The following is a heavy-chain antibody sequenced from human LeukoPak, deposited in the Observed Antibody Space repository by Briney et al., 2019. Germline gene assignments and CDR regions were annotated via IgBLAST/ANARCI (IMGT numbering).Heavy chain of an antibody. Sequence: SETLSLTCTVSVGSISSSSYYWGWIRQPPGKGVEWVGSIYYSGKTYYHPSLKSRVTISVDTSKNQFSLRLSSVTAADTAVYYCARYPTAMVSFDYWGQGTLVTVSS. CDR1: VGSISSSSYY. CDR2: IYYSGKT. J-gene: IGHJ4*02. V-gene: IGHV4-39*01. D-gene: IGHD5-18*01. CDR3: ARYPTAMVSFDY.